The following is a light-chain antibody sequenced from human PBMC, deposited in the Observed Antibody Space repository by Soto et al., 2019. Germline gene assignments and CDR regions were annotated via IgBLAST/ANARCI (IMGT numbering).Light chain of an antibody. CDR3: QQYNSWPLT. V-gene: IGKV3-15*01. Sequence: EKVMTQSPATLSMSPGERATLSCWASQSISSSLAWYQQKPGQAPRLLIYGASTRATGVPARFSGSGSGTEFTLSISSLQSEDFAVYYSQQYNSWPLTFGGGTKVEIK. CDR1: QSISSS. J-gene: IGKJ4*01. CDR2: GAS.